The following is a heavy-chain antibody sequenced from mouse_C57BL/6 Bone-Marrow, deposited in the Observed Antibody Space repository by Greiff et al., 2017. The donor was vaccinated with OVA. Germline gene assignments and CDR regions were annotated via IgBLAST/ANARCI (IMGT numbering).Heavy chain of an antibody. CDR1: GYSFTGYY. J-gene: IGHJ1*03. Sequence: VQLQQSGPELVKPGASVKISCKASGYSFTGYYMNWVKQSPEKSLEWIGAINPSTGGTTYNQKFKAKATLTVDKSSSTAYMQLKSLTSVDSAVYYCAYGNWYFDVWGTGTTVTVSS. V-gene: IGHV1-42*01. CDR3: AYGNWYFDV. CDR2: INPSTGGT. D-gene: IGHD2-1*01.